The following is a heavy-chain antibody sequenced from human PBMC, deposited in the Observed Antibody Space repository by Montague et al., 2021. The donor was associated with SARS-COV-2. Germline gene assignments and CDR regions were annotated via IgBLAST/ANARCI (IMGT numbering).Heavy chain of an antibody. D-gene: IGHD6-19*01. Sequence: SETLSLTCTVSSASITSSSYYWGWIRQSPGKGPEWIGTIFYTGSTYYNLSLKSRVTMSVDTSRTQFSLKPSSATAADTAIYSCARHTSAWYDYFEDWGQGTLVTVSS. J-gene: IGHJ4*02. V-gene: IGHV4-39*01. CDR1: SASITSSSYY. CDR3: ARHTSAWYDYFED. CDR2: IFYTGST.